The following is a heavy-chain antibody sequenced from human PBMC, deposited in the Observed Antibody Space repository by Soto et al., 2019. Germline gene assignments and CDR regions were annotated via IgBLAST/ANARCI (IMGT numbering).Heavy chain of an antibody. D-gene: IGHD6-19*01. J-gene: IGHJ6*03. V-gene: IGHV3-48*01. CDR3: ARIAVAGIGGWYYYYYMDV. CDR1: GFTFSSYS. Sequence: GSLRLSCAASGFTFSSYSMNWVRQAPGKGLEWVSYISSSSSTIYYADSVKGRFTISRDNAKNSLYLQMNSLRAEDTAVYYCARIAVAGIGGWYYYYYMDVWGKGTTVTVSS. CDR2: ISSSSSTI.